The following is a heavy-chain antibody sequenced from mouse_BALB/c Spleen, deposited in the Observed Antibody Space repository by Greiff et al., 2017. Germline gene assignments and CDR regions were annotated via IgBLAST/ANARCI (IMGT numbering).Heavy chain of an antibody. J-gene: IGHJ3*01. Sequence: QVQLKQPGAELVRPGASVKLSCKASGYTFTSYWINWVKQRPGQGLEWIGNIYPSDSYTNYNQKFKDKATLTVDKSSSTAYMQLSSPTSEDSAVFYCTGDGSREFSFAYWGQGTLVTVSS. CDR2: IYPSDSYT. CDR1: GYTFTSYW. V-gene: IGHV1-69*02. D-gene: IGHD1-1*01. CDR3: TGDGSREFSFAY.